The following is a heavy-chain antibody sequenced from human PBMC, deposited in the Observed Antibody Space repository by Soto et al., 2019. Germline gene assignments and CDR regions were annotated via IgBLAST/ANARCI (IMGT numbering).Heavy chain of an antibody. CDR3: ARDNEDIVVVPAAYYYYHYMDV. CDR1: GFTFSDYY. D-gene: IGHD2-2*01. J-gene: IGHJ6*03. V-gene: IGHV3-11*01. CDR2: ISSSGSTI. Sequence: QVQLVESGGGLVKPGGSLRLSCAASGFTFSDYYMSWIRQAPGKGLEWVSYISSSGSTIYYADSVKGRFTISRDNAKNSLYLQMNSLRAEDTAVYYCARDNEDIVVVPAAYYYYHYMDVWGKGTTVTVSS.